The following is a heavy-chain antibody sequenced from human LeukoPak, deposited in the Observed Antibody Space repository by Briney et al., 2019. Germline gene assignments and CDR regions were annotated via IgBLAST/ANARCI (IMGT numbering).Heavy chain of an antibody. Sequence: SVKVSCKVSGGTFRSFVISWVRQAPEQGLEWMGGIIPIFGTTKYAQKFQGRIAIIPDEATGTAYMELSSLRSEDTAVYYCARGSAFYCSSTSCYRNNWFDPWGQGTLVTVSS. CDR2: IIPIFGTT. CDR3: ARGSAFYCSSTSCYRNNWFDP. J-gene: IGHJ5*02. D-gene: IGHD2-2*01. CDR1: GGTFRSFV. V-gene: IGHV1-69*13.